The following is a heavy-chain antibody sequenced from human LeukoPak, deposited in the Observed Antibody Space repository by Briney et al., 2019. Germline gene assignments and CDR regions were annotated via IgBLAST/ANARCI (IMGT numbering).Heavy chain of an antibody. J-gene: IGHJ4*02. Sequence: ASVKVSCKASGYTFTSYYMHWVRQAPGQGLEWMGIINPSGGSTSYAQKFQGRVTMTRDTSTSTVYMELSSLRSEDTAVYYCARGILAISRTNEVTSTLIDYWGQGTLVTVSS. CDR3: ARGILAISRTNEVTSTLIDY. CDR2: INPSGGST. D-gene: IGHD3-3*02. V-gene: IGHV1-46*01. CDR1: GYTFTSYY.